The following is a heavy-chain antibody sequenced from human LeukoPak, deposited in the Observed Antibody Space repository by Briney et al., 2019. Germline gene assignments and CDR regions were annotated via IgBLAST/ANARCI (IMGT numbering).Heavy chain of an antibody. CDR3: ARGPNSGYAY. CDR2: IYTSGST. J-gene: IGHJ4*02. D-gene: IGHD5-12*01. CDR1: GGSISSYY. V-gene: IGHV4-4*09. Sequence: PSETLSLTCTVSGGSISSYYWSWIRQPPGKGLEWIGYIYTSGSTNYNPSLKSRVTMSVDTSKNQFSLKLSSVTAADTAVYYCARGPNSGYAYWGQGTLVTVSS.